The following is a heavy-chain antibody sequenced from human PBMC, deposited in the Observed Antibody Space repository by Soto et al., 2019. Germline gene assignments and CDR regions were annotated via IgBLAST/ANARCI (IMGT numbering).Heavy chain of an antibody. V-gene: IGHV3-74*01. D-gene: IGHD3-9*01. CDR2: INSDGSST. J-gene: IGHJ6*02. CDR1: GFTFSSYW. Sequence: EVQLVESGGGLVQPGGSLRLSCAASGFTFSSYWMHWVRQAPGKGLVWVSRINSDGSSTSYADSVKGRFTIFRDNAKNTLYLQMNSLRAEDTAVYYCARPIYDILTGFVSDYYYYGMDVWGQGTTVTVSS. CDR3: ARPIYDILTGFVSDYYYYGMDV.